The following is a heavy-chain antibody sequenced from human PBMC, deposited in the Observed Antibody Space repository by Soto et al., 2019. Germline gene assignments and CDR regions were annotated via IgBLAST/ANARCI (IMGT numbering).Heavy chain of an antibody. V-gene: IGHV4-59*01. CDR1: GGSISSYY. Sequence: QVQLQESGPGLVKPSETLSLTCTVSGGSISSYYWSWIRQPPGKGLEWIGYIYYSGSTNYNPSLKSRVTISVDTSKTRFSLRLSSGTAGDPAVYYCARWYTSYVFDWFDPWGQGPLSPSPQ. J-gene: IGHJ5*02. CDR2: IYYSGST. CDR3: ARWYTSYVFDWFDP. D-gene: IGHD1-20*01.